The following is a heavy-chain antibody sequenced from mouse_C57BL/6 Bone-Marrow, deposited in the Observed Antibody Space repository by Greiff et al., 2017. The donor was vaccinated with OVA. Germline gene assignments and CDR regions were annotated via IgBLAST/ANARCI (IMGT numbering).Heavy chain of an antibody. CDR2: ISSGSSTI. V-gene: IGHV5-17*01. CDR3: APYYYGRRAYAMDY. D-gene: IGHD1-1*01. J-gene: IGHJ4*01. CDR1: GFTFSDYG. Sequence: EVQRVESGGGLVKPGGSLKLSCAASGFTFSDYGMHWVRQAPEKGLEWVAYISSGSSTIYYADTVKGRFTISRDNAKNTLFLQMTSLRSEDTAMDYCAPYYYGRRAYAMDYWGQGTSVTVSS.